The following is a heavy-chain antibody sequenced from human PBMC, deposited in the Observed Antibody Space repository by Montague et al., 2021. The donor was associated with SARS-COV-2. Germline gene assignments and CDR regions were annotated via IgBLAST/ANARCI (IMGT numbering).Heavy chain of an antibody. V-gene: IGHV4-39*01. CDR2: IYYSGST. CDR3: ARLAPDSGSPNGYYYNGMDV. Sequence: SETLSLTCTVSGGSFTSSSYYWGWIRQPPGKGLEWIGSIYYSGSTYYDPSLKSRVTISADTSKNQFSLKLSSVTAADTAVYYCARLAPDSGSPNGYYYNGMDVWGQGTTVTVSS. J-gene: IGHJ6*02. D-gene: IGHD1-26*01. CDR1: GGSFTSSSYY.